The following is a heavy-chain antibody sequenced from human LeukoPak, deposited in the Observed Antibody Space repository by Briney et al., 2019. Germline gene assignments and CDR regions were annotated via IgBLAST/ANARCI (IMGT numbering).Heavy chain of an antibody. J-gene: IGHJ2*01. V-gene: IGHV4-30-4*08. Sequence: SPSETLSLTCTVSGGSISSGDYYWSWIRQPPGKGLEWIGYIYYSGSTYYNPSLKSRVTISVDTSKNQFSLKLSSVTAADTAVYYCARDPTTVTPHGLDWYFDLWGRGTLVTVSS. D-gene: IGHD4-17*01. CDR1: GGSISSGDYY. CDR3: ARDPTTVTPHGLDWYFDL. CDR2: IYYSGST.